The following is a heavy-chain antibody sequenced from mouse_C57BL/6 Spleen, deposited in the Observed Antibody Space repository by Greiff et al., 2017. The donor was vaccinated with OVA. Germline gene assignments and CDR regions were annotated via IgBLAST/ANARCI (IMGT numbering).Heavy chain of an antibody. CDR2: IDPSDSYT. Sequence: VQLQQSGAELVMPGASVKLSCKASGYTFTSYWMHWVKQRPGQGLEWIGEIDPSDSYTNYNQKFKGKSTLTVDKSSSTAYMQLSSLTSEDSAVYYCARGLYGSSRYAMDYWGQGTSVTVSS. CDR3: ARGLYGSSRYAMDY. CDR1: GYTFTSYW. V-gene: IGHV1-69*01. D-gene: IGHD1-1*01. J-gene: IGHJ4*01.